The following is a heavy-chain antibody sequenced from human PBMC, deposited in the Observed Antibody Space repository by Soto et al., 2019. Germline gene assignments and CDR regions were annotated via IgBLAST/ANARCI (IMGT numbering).Heavy chain of an antibody. D-gene: IGHD6-6*01. CDR3: ARRSTEYSSLDY. CDR2: MKPNSGNT. V-gene: IGHV1-8*01. Sequence: ASVKVSCKASGYTFTSYDINWVRQATGQGLEWMGWMKPNSGNTGYAQKFQGRVTMTRNTSISTAYIELSSLRSEDTAMYYCARRSTEYSSLDYWGQGTLVTVSS. CDR1: GYTFTSYD. J-gene: IGHJ4*02.